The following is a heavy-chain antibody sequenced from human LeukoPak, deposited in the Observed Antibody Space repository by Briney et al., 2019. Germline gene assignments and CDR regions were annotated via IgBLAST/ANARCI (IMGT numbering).Heavy chain of an antibody. V-gene: IGHV3-23*01. CDR2: ISGSGGST. CDR1: GFTFSSYA. D-gene: IGHD6-13*01. J-gene: IGHJ4*02. Sequence: PGGSLRLSCAASGFTFSSYAMSWVRQAPGKGLEWVSAISGSGGSTYYADSVKGRFTISRDNSKNTLCLQMNSTRAEDTAVYCCANTGSSHYFDYWGQGTLVTVSS. CDR3: ANTGSSHYFDY.